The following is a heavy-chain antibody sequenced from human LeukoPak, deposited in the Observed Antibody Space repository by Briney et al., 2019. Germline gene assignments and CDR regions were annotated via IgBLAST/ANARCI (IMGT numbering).Heavy chain of an antibody. CDR1: GFTFSSYS. V-gene: IGHV3-21*01. Sequence: PGGSLRLSCAASGFTFSSYSMNWVRQAPGKGLEWVSSISSSSSYIYYADSVKGRFTISRDNAKNSLYLQMNSLRAEDTAVYYCARVFGFHYYDSSGYYFDYWGQGTLVTVSS. D-gene: IGHD3-22*01. CDR2: ISSSSSYI. CDR3: ARVFGFHYYDSSGYYFDY. J-gene: IGHJ4*02.